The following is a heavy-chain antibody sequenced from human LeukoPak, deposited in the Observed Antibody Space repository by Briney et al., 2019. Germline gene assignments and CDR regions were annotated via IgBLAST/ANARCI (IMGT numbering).Heavy chain of an antibody. V-gene: IGHV1-69*05. J-gene: IGHJ6*03. CDR3: ARVSGKAAAGNGYYYYMDV. CDR1: GGTFSSYA. Sequence: ASVKVSCKASGGTFSSYAISWVRQAPGQGLEWMGGIIPIFGTANYAQKFQGRVTITTDESTSTAYMELSSLRSEDTAVYYCARVSGKAAAGNGYYYYMDVWGKGTTDTVSS. D-gene: IGHD6-13*01. CDR2: IIPIFGTA.